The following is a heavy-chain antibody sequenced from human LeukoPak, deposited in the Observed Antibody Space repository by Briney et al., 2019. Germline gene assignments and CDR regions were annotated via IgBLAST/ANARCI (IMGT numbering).Heavy chain of an antibody. CDR1: GYTFTSYG. D-gene: IGHD3-22*01. CDR3: ARGGSMIVTGADAFDI. Sequence: SCKASGYTFTSYGMHWVRQAPGKGLEWVAVIWYDGSNKYYADSVKGRFTISRDNSKNTLYLQMNSLRAEDTAVYYCARGGSMIVTGADAFDIWGQGTMVTVSS. V-gene: IGHV3-33*01. CDR2: IWYDGSNK. J-gene: IGHJ3*02.